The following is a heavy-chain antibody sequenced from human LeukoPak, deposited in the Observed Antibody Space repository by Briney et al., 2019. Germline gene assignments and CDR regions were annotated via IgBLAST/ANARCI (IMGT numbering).Heavy chain of an antibody. CDR3: ARAARWFDP. CDR1: GFTFSDRS. CDR2: ISSSGSAI. Sequence: PGGSLRLSCATSGFTFSDRSINWVRQAPGKGLEWVSYISSSGSAIYYADSVKGRFTISRDNAKNSLYLQMNSLRAEDTAVYYCARAARWFDPWGQGTLVTVSS. V-gene: IGHV3-48*04. J-gene: IGHJ5*02.